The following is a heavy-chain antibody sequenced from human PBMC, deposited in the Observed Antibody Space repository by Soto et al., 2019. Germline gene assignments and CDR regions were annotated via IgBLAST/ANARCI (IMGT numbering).Heavy chain of an antibody. J-gene: IGHJ5*02. D-gene: IGHD1-1*01. CDR3: VRWNGFGDR. V-gene: IGHV3-23*01. Sequence: EVQLLDSGGGLVQPVGSLRLSCAVSGFIISDYGVTWVRQAPGKGLEWVSGFSGGGGGTFYADSVKGRFTISRDDPKNTAYLQMNSLGAEDTAVYYCVRWNGFGDRWGQGTLVTVSS. CDR1: GFIISDYG. CDR2: FSGGGGGT.